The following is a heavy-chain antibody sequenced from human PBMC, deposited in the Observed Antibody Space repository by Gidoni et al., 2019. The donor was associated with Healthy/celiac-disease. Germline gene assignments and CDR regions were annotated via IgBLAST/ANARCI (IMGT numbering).Heavy chain of an antibody. CDR3: AASWYGVSFIY. CDR1: GFTFTSSA. D-gene: IGHD6-13*01. CDR2: IVVGSGNT. Sequence: QMQLMQSGPEVKKPGTAGKVSCKASGFTFTSSAVQWVRQARGQRLEWIGWIVVGSGNTNYAQKFQERVTITRDMSTSTAYMELSSLRSEDTAVYYCAASWYGVSFIYWGQGTLVTVSS. V-gene: IGHV1-58*01. J-gene: IGHJ4*02.